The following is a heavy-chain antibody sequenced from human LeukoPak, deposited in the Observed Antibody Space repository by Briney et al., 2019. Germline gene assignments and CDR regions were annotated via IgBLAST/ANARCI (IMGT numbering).Heavy chain of an antibody. Sequence: PGGSLRLSCAASGFTFSSDYMHWVRQVPGKGLVWVSRINGDGSSTDYVDSVKGRFTISRDDAKNSLFLQMNSLRADDTAVYYCARDMSAAERAMDVWGQGTTVTVSS. D-gene: IGHD2-2*01. CDR2: INGDGSST. CDR1: GFTFSSDY. J-gene: IGHJ6*02. V-gene: IGHV3-74*01. CDR3: ARDMSAAERAMDV.